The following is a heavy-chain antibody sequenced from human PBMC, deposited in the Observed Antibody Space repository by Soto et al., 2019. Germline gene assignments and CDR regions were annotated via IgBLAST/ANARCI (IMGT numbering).Heavy chain of an antibody. CDR2: ISSSSSYI. Sequence: PGGSLRLSCAASGFTFSSYSMNWVRQAPGKGLEWVSSISSSSSYIYYADSVKGRFTISRDNAKNSLYLQMNSLRAEDTAVYYCARIVEERGYDFWSGQPGYMDVWGQGTTVTVSS. CDR3: ARIVEERGYDFWSGQPGYMDV. CDR1: GFTFSSYS. D-gene: IGHD3-3*01. J-gene: IGHJ6*03. V-gene: IGHV3-21*01.